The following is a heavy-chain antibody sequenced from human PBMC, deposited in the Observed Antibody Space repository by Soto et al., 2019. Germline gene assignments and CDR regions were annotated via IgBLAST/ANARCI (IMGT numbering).Heavy chain of an antibody. CDR2: ISGSGGST. Sequence: GGSLRLSCAASGFTFSSYAMSWVRQAPGKGLQWASAISGSGGSTYYADSVKGRLTISRDNSKNTLYLQMNSLRAEDTAVFYCAKGDSSRGYFDYWGQGTLVTVSS. D-gene: IGHD3-22*01. CDR3: AKGDSSRGYFDY. J-gene: IGHJ4*02. V-gene: IGHV3-23*01. CDR1: GFTFSSYA.